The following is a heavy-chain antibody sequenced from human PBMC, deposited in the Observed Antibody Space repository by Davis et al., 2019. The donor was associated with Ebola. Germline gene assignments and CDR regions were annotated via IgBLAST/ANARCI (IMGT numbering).Heavy chain of an antibody. Sequence: PGGSLRPSCAASGFAFPNYNINWVRQAPGKGLEWVAYISTTSRTIYYADSAKGRFTISRDNAKNSLYLQMNSLRDEDTAMYYCARSSYYAGSGTFYSFDYWGQGTLITVSS. D-gene: IGHD3-10*01. CDR3: ARSSYYAGSGTFYSFDY. J-gene: IGHJ4*02. CDR1: GFAFPNYN. V-gene: IGHV3-48*02. CDR2: ISTTSRTI.